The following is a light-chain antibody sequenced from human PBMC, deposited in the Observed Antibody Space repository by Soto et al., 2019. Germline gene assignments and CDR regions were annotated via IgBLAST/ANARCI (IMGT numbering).Light chain of an antibody. CDR3: SSYSSTDNVYV. V-gene: IGLV2-14*01. Sequence: QSALTQPASVSGSPGQSIRISCTGTRSDIGSYNYVSWYQLHPDKAPRLIIYEVTSRPSGISDRFSGSKSGSTASLIISGFQAEDEADYYCSSYSSTDNVYVFGTGTKLTVL. CDR1: RSDIGSYNY. J-gene: IGLJ1*01. CDR2: EVT.